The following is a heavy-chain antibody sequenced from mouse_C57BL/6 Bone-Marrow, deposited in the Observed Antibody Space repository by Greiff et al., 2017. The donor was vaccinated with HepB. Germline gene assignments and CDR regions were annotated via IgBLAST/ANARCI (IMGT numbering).Heavy chain of an antibody. CDR2: IHPNSGST. CDR3: TRRGIYDYALYY. J-gene: IGHJ2*01. V-gene: IGHV1-64*01. D-gene: IGHD2-4*01. CDR1: GYTFTSYW. Sequence: VQLQQPGAELVKPGASVKLSCKASGYTFTSYWMHWVKQRPGQGLEWIGMIHPNSGSTNYNEKVKSKATLTVDKSSSTAYMQLSSLTSGASAGYYCTRRGIYDYALYYWGQGTTLTVSS.